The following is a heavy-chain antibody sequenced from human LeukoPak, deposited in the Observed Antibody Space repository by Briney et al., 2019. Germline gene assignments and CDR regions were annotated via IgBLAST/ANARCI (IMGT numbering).Heavy chain of an antibody. CDR3: ARGPGYGGSMYYFDY. CDR1: GYIFTSYG. J-gene: IGHJ4*02. V-gene: IGHV1-18*04. Sequence: ASVEVSCKASGYIFTSYGISWVRQAPGQGLEWMGWISAYNGKTNYAQKLQGRVTMTTDTSTTTVYMEVRSLRSDDTAVYYCARGPGYGGSMYYFDYWGQGTLVTVSS. CDR2: ISAYNGKT. D-gene: IGHD5-12*01.